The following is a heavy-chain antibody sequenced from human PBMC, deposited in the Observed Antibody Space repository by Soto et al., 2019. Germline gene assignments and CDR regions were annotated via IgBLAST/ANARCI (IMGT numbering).Heavy chain of an antibody. CDR2: INAYNGNT. CDR3: ARDAAVGLFDY. Sequence: QVQLVQSGAEVKKPWASVKVSCKASGYTFTSYGISWVRQAPGQGLEWMGWINAYNGNTKYAQKLQGRATMTTDTSKSTAYMELRGLRSDDTAVYSCARDAAVGLFDYWGKGSMVAVS. CDR1: GYTFTSYG. J-gene: IGHJ4*02. D-gene: IGHD6-19*01. V-gene: IGHV1-18*01.